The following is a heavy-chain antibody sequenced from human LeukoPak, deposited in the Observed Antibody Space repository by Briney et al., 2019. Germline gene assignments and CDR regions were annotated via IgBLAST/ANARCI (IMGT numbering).Heavy chain of an antibody. CDR2: ISSSSSTI. CDR3: ARDLVYTLYYFDY. Sequence: PGGSLRLSCAASGFTFSSYSMNWVRQVPGKGLEWVSYISSSSSTIYYADSVKGRFTISRDNAKNSLYLQMNSLRAEDTAVYYCARDLVYTLYYFDYWGQGTLVTVSS. V-gene: IGHV3-48*04. CDR1: GFTFSSYS. D-gene: IGHD5/OR15-5a*01. J-gene: IGHJ4*02.